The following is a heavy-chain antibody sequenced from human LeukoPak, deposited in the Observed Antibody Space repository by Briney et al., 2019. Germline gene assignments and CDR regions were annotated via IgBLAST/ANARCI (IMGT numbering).Heavy chain of an antibody. J-gene: IGHJ4*02. CDR3: ARVLVVAAAFDY. Sequence: GGSLRLSCAASGFTFSSYEMNWVRQAPGKGLEWVSYISSSGSTIYYADSVKGRFTISRDNAKNSLYLQMNSLRAEDTAVYYCARVLVVAAAFDYWGQGTLVTVSS. CDR2: ISSSGSTI. CDR1: GFTFSSYE. V-gene: IGHV3-48*03. D-gene: IGHD2-15*01.